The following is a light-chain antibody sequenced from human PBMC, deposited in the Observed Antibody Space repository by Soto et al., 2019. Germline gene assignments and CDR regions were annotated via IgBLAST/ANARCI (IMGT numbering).Light chain of an antibody. CDR2: EV. Sequence: QSALTQPASVSGSPGQSITISCTGTSNDVGAYKYVSWYQQLPGKAPKLMIYEVSNRFSGSKSGNTASLTISGLQAEDEADYYCSSYTSTSTLFGGGTKVTVL. J-gene: IGLJ3*02. V-gene: IGLV2-14*01. CDR3: SSYTSTSTL. CDR1: SNDVGAYKY.